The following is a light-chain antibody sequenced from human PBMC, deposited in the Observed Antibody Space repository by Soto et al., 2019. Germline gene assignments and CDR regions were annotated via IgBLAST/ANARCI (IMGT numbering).Light chain of an antibody. CDR2: DNN. Sequence: QSVLTQSPSVSAAPGQTVTISCCGSSSNIGNNYVSWYQQLPGTAPKLLIYDNNKRPSGIPDRFSGSKSGTSGTLDITGLQTGDEADYYCATWDGSLPGEVFGGGTKLTVL. V-gene: IGLV1-51*01. CDR3: ATWDGSLPGEV. J-gene: IGLJ2*01. CDR1: SSNIGNNY.